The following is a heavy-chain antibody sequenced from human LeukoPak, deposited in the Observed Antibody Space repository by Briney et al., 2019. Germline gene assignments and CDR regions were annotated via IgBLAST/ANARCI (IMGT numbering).Heavy chain of an antibody. V-gene: IGHV3-23*01. CDR3: AKVVGATTRGYFDY. CDR1: GFTFSSYA. D-gene: IGHD1-26*01. Sequence: GGPVRLSCAASGFTFSSYAMIWVRQAPGKGLEWGSNISSSGGSTYYADSVKGRFTISRDNSKNTLYLQMNSLRAEDTAVYYCAKVVGATTRGYFDYWGQGTLVTVSS. CDR2: ISSSGGST. J-gene: IGHJ4*02.